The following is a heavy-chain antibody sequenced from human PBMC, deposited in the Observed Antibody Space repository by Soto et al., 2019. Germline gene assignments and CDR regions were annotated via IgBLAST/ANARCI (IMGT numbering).Heavy chain of an antibody. D-gene: IGHD2-21*01. J-gene: IGHJ4*02. CDR3: ARLLNIFDFDY. V-gene: IGHV5-51*01. Sequence: EVQLVQSGAAVRKPGESLKISCKGSGYTFTNYWIGWVRQMPGKGLEWMGIIYPGDSDTRYSPSFQGQVTISADKSISTAYLQWSSLKASDTAIYYCARLLNIFDFDYWGQGTLVTVSS. CDR2: IYPGDSDT. CDR1: GYTFTNYW.